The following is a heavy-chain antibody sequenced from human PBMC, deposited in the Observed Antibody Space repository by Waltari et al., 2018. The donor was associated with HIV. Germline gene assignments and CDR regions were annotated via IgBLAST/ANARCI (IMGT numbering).Heavy chain of an antibody. V-gene: IGHV1-2*02. CDR3: ARGGRGFLEWSGPVY. Sequence: QVQLVQSGAEVKKPGASVMVPCKAAGYAFAVDSVHWVRQAPGQGIEWMGWIIPSGGGTYSTQTFQDRVTMTRDTSIGTAYLELSRLKSDDTAVYYCARGGRGFLEWSGPVYWGQGSLVTVSS. D-gene: IGHD3-3*01. J-gene: IGHJ4*02. CDR1: GYAFAVDS. CDR2: IIPSGGGT.